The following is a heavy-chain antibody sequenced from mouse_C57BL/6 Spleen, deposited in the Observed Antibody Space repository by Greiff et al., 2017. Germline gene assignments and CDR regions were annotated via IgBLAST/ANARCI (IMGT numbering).Heavy chain of an antibody. J-gene: IGHJ1*03. Sequence: EVKLMESGGDLVKPGGSLKLSCAASGFTFSSYGMSWVRQTPDKRLEWVATISSGGSYTYYPDSVKGRFTIARDNAKNTLYLQMSSLKSEDTAMYYYASYSNDVYFDVWGTGTTVTVSS. CDR2: ISSGGSYT. V-gene: IGHV5-6*01. D-gene: IGHD2-12*01. CDR1: GFTFSSYG. CDR3: ASYSNDVYFDV.